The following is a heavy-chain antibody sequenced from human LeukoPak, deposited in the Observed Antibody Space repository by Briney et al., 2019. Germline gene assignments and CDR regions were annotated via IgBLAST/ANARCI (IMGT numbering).Heavy chain of an antibody. J-gene: IGHJ4*02. V-gene: IGHV1-69*13. CDR3: ARGEVWASWSFPSPF. CDR1: GGTFSSYA. CDR2: IIPMFRST. D-gene: IGHD6-13*01. Sequence: ASVKVSCKASGGTFSSYAINWVRQAPGQGLEWMGGIIPMFRSTNYAQRFQGRLTITADESTSTAYMDLTSLTSEDTAVYYCARGEVWASWSFPSPFWGQGTLVTVSS.